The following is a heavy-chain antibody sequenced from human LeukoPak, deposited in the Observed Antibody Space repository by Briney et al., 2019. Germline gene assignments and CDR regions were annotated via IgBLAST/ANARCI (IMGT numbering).Heavy chain of an antibody. V-gene: IGHV3-66*01. CDR1: GFTVSNNY. D-gene: IGHD3-16*01. CDR2: IYNDGSS. Sequence: PGGSLRLSCAAFGFTVSNNYMSWVRQAPGKGLEWVSVIYNDGSSYYADSVKGRFTISRENSKNTLYLQMNSLRAEDTAVYYCARDRPFGGVLDFDYWGQGTLVTVSS. CDR3: ARDRPFGGVLDFDY. J-gene: IGHJ4*02.